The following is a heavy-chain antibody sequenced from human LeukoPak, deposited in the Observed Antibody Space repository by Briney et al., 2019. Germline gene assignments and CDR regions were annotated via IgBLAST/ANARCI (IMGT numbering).Heavy chain of an antibody. J-gene: IGHJ4*02. CDR3: ARDPWVGATDDY. V-gene: IGHV1-2*02. CDR1: GYTFTGYY. D-gene: IGHD1-26*01. CDR2: INPNSGGT. Sequence: ASVKVSCKASGYTFTGYYMHWVRQAPGQGLEWMGWINPNSGGTNYAQKFQGRVTTTRDTSISTAYMELSRLRSDDTAVYYCARDPWVGATDDYWGQGTLVTVSS.